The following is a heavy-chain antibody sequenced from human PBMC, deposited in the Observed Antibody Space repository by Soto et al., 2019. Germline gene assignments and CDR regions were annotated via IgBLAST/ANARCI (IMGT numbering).Heavy chain of an antibody. CDR2: INVGNGNT. CDR3: AREGAHYTPLDH. J-gene: IGHJ4*02. Sequence: ASVKVSCKSSGYTFTDYAIHWVRQAPGQGLEWMGWINVGNGNTGYSRKFQGRVTNARDMSASTAYIEVTSLTSEDTAIYYCAREGAHYTPLDHWGQGTLVTVSS. CDR1: GYTFTDYA. D-gene: IGHD2-15*01. V-gene: IGHV1-3*01.